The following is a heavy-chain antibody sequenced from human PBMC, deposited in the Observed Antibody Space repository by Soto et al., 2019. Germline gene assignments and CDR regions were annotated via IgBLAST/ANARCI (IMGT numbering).Heavy chain of an antibody. CDR1: GGSVNGYY. CDR2: INHTGGT. D-gene: IGHD3-3*01. Sequence: SETVSLTCAVYGGSVNGYYWNWIRQPPGKGLEWIGEINHTGGTHYNPSPKSRVTMSVDTSKNQFSLRLSSVTAADTAIYYCATSITVLGLLTPTLDPSGQGTQLTLS. J-gene: IGHJ5*02. V-gene: IGHV4-34*01. CDR3: ATSITVLGLLTPTLDP.